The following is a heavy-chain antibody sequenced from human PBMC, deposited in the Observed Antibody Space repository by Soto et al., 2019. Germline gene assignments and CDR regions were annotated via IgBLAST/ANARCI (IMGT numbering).Heavy chain of an antibody. J-gene: IGHJ4*02. CDR1: GYTFTNFG. Sequence: QAQLVQSGPEVKKPGASVKVSCKTSGYTFTNFGISWVRQAPGQGLEWMGWVTTDKGKTTYAQKFQGRVTMTTDTSTSTAYMELRSLRSDDTAVYYCATRSPAFDYWGQGTLVTVSS. CDR2: VTTDKGKT. V-gene: IGHV1-18*01. CDR3: ATRSPAFDY.